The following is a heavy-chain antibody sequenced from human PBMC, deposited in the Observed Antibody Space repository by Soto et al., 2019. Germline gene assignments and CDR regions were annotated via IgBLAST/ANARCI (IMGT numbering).Heavy chain of an antibody. CDR3: ARGEGYFDY. D-gene: IGHD1-26*01. CDR1: GFTFSSYA. Sequence: QVQLVESGGGVVQPGRSLRLSCAASGFTFSSYAMDWVRQAPGKGLEWVAFISYDGTNKYYPDSVKGRLTISRDNSKNTLYLQMNSLRTEDTAVYYCARGEGYFDYWGQGTLVTVSS. CDR2: ISYDGTNK. V-gene: IGHV3-30-3*01. J-gene: IGHJ4*02.